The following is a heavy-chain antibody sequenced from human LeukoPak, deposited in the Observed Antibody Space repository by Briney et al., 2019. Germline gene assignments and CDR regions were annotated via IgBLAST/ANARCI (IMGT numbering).Heavy chain of an antibody. J-gene: IGHJ4*02. CDR2: ISWNSGCI. CDR1: GFTFDDYA. D-gene: IGHD4-17*01. V-gene: IGHV3-9*01. Sequence: GRSLRLSCAVSGFTFDDYAMHWVRQPPGKGLEWVSGISWNSGCIGYADSVKGRFTISRDDAKHSLYLQMNSLRAEDTALYYGGKDIQNDYGDYYFDYWGQGTLVTVSS. CDR3: GKDIQNDYGDYYFDY.